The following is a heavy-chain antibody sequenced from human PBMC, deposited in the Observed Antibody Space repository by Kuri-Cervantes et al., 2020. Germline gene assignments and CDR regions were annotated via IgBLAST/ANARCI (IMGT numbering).Heavy chain of an antibody. CDR3: ANPYYYDSSGYYSPFV. V-gene: IGHV3-30*02. D-gene: IGHD3-22*01. Sequence: GGSLRLFCAASGLIFSGDCMHWVRQAPGKGLEWVAYVWHDGSHQYYAASVKGRFTVSRDNSKNTLYLQMNSLRAEDTAVYYCANPYYYDSSGYYSPFVWGQGTLVTVSS. CDR2: VWHDGSHQ. CDR1: GLIFSGDC. J-gene: IGHJ4*02.